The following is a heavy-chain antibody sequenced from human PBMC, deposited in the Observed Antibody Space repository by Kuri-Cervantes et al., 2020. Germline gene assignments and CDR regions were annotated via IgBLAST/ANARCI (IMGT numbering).Heavy chain of an antibody. D-gene: IGHD6-19*01. CDR2: IWYDGSNK. V-gene: IGHV3-33*01. Sequence: GGSLRPSCAASGFTFSSYGMHWVRQAPGKGVEWVAVIWYDGSNKYYADSVKGRFTISRDNSKNTLYLQMNSLRAEDTAVYYCARDWDSSGWYLGFDYWGQGTLVTVSS. CDR3: ARDWDSSGWYLGFDY. J-gene: IGHJ4*02. CDR1: GFTFSSYG.